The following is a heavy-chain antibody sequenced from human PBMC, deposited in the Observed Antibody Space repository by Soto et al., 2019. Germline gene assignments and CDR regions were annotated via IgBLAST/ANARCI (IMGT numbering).Heavy chain of an antibody. D-gene: IGHD3-16*01. J-gene: IGHJ4*02. Sequence: SETLSLTCTVSGGSMSSHYWTWLRQPPGKGLEWIGYISYSGSSYYNPSLKSRVTISADASRNQFSLRLTSVIAADTAVYFCARADPDASVGFWGQGTLVTVSS. CDR1: GGSMSSHY. CDR2: ISYSGSS. V-gene: IGHV4-59*11. CDR3: ARADPDASVGF.